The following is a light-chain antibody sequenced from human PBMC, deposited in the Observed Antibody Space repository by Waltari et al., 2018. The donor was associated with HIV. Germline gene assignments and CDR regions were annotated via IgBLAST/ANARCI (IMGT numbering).Light chain of an antibody. J-gene: IGLJ1*01. CDR3: CSHAGNLIFV. Sequence: QSALTQPHSVSGSPGQSLTISCTGTSSYVDTFFYWYQQHPGKVPKSIIYDVNKRPSGFPDRFSGSKSGNTASLTISGLQAEDESDYYCCSHAGNLIFVFGTGTKVTVL. V-gene: IGLV2-11*01. CDR2: DVN. CDR1: SSYVDTF.